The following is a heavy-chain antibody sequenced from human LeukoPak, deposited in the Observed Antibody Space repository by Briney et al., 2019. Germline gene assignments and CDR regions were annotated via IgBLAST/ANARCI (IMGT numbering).Heavy chain of an antibody. CDR3: ARDQGSYYYDSSGYSSAFDI. CDR2: INSDGSST. D-gene: IGHD3-22*01. Sequence: GGSLRLSCAASGFTFSSYWMHWVRQAPGKGLVWVSRINSDGSSTSYADSVKGRFTISRDNAKNTLYLQMNSLRAEDTAVYYCARDQGSYYYDSSGYSSAFDIWGQGTMVTVSS. CDR1: GFTFSSYW. J-gene: IGHJ3*02. V-gene: IGHV3-74*01.